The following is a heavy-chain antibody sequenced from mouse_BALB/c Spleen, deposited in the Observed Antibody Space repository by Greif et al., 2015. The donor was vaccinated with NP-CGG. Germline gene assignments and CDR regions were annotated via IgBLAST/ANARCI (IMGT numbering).Heavy chain of an antibody. CDR3: VSQYYGSREWYFDV. CDR1: GFTFNTYA. Sequence: EVQLVESGGGLVQPKGSLKLSCAASGFTFNTYAMNWVRQAPGKGLEWVARIRSKSNNYATYYADSVKDRFTISRDDSQSMLYLQMNNVKTDDTAMYYCVSQYYGSREWYFDVLGAVTTVTVSS. V-gene: IGHV10-1*02. D-gene: IGHD1-1*01. CDR2: IRSKSNNYAT. J-gene: IGHJ1*01.